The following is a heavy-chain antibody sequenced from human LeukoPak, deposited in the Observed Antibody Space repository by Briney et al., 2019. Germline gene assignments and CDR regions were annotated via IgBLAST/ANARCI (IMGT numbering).Heavy chain of an antibody. CDR3: ARDLSLRYYYYYYMDV. CDR2: INTNTGNP. J-gene: IGHJ6*03. V-gene: IGHV7-4-1*02. Sequence: GASVKVSCKASGYTFTSYAMNWVRQAPGQGLEWMGWINTNTGNPTYAQGFTGRFVFSLDTSVSTAYLQISSLKAEDTAVYYCARDLSLRYYYYYYMDVWGKGTTVTVSS. CDR1: GYTFTSYA. D-gene: IGHD3-3*02.